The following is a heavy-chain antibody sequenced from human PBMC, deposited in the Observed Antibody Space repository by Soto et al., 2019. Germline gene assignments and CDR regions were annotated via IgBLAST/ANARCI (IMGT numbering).Heavy chain of an antibody. J-gene: IGHJ3*02. V-gene: IGHV3-64*01. Sequence: GGSLRLSCAASGFTFSSYAMHWVRQAPGKGLEYVSAISTNGGSTNYANSVKGRFTISRDNSKNTLYLQMGSLRAEDMAVYYCARGGSGYGDYIPFKAFDIWGLGTMVTVSS. CDR1: GFTFSSYA. CDR2: ISTNGGST. CDR3: ARGGSGYGDYIPFKAFDI. D-gene: IGHD4-17*01.